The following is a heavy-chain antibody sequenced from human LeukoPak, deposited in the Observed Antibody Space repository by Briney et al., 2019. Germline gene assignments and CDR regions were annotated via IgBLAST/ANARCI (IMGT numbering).Heavy chain of an antibody. CDR2: IHYSGST. J-gene: IGHJ4*02. Sequence: PSETLSLTCIVSDGSITSHYWSWIRRPPGKGLEWVGFIHYSGSTYYNPSLKSRVTISVDTSKNQFSLKLSSVTAADTAVYYCARGSVVVPAAIDYWGQGTLVTVSS. D-gene: IGHD2-2*01. V-gene: IGHV4-59*11. CDR3: ARGSVVVPAAIDY. CDR1: DGSITSHY.